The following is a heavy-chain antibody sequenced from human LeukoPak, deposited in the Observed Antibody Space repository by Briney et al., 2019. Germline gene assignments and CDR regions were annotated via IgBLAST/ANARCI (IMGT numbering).Heavy chain of an antibody. Sequence: GRSLRLSCAASGFTFSSYGMHWVRQAPGKGLEWVADIWYDGSNKYYADSVKGRFTISRDNSKNTLYLQMNSLRAEDTAVYYCARDALGYCSSTSCYYYYGMDVWGQGTTVTVSS. CDR1: GFTFSSYG. CDR3: ARDALGYCSSTSCYYYYGMDV. V-gene: IGHV3-33*01. CDR2: IWYDGSNK. D-gene: IGHD2-2*03. J-gene: IGHJ6*02.